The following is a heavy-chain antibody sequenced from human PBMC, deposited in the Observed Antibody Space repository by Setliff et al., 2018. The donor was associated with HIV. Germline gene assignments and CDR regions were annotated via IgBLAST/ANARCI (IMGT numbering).Heavy chain of an antibody. Sequence: GASVKVSCKASGYTFTSYGISWVRQAPGQGLEWMGWISAYNGNTNYAQKLQGRVTATRDTPINTVYMELSSLKSDDTAVYYCARDYLHVFDIWGQGTMVTVSS. J-gene: IGHJ3*02. CDR3: ARDYLHVFDI. CDR1: GYTFTSYG. CDR2: ISAYNGNT. V-gene: IGHV1-18*01.